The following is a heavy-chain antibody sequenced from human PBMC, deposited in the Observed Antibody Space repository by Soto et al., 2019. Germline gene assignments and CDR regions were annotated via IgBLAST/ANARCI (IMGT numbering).Heavy chain of an antibody. CDR2: MNPNTGGS. J-gene: IGHJ4*02. Sequence: ASVKVSCKASGYTFTSNDINWVRQASGQGLEWMGWMNPNTGGSGYAQDFQGRITMTRDTATSTAYTELTSLRSDDTAVYYCAKGRASGGYDYWGQGALVTVSS. CDR1: GYTFTSND. V-gene: IGHV1-8*01. D-gene: IGHD3-10*01. CDR3: AKGRASGGYDY.